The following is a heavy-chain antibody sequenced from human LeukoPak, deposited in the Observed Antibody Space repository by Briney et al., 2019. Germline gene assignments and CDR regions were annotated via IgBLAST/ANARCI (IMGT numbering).Heavy chain of an antibody. CDR3: ARNDPDSSED. CDR1: GFTFSSYA. Sequence: RPGGSLRLSCAASGFTFSSYAMHWVRQAPGKGLEWVAVISADGNNEHYADSAKGRFTLSRDNAKSTAYLQMNSLRSEDTAVYYCARNDPDSSEDWGQGTLVTVSS. D-gene: IGHD3-22*01. J-gene: IGHJ4*02. CDR2: ISADGNNE. V-gene: IGHV3-30-3*01.